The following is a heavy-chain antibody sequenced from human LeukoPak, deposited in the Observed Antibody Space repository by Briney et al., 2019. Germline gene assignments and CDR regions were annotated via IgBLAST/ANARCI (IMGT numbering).Heavy chain of an antibody. CDR2: ISSSSSYI. V-gene: IGHV3-21*01. D-gene: IGHD6-13*01. CDR3: ARDQRVAYSSSWYGGAFDI. Sequence: PGGSLRLSCAASGFTFSSYSMNWVRQAPGKGLEWVSSISSSSSYIYYADSVKGRFTISRDNAKNSLYLQMNSLRAEDTAVYYCARDQRVAYSSSWYGGAFDIWGQGTMVTVSS. J-gene: IGHJ3*02. CDR1: GFTFSSYS.